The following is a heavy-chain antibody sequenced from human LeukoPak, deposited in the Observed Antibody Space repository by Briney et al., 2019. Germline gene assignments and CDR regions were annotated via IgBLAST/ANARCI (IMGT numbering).Heavy chain of an antibody. CDR3: ARALGYSGHGWFDY. CDR1: GDSISSGSYY. J-gene: IGHJ4*02. CDR2: INHSGST. D-gene: IGHD5-12*01. V-gene: IGHV4-34*01. Sequence: PSETLSLTCTVSGDSISSGSYYWSWIRQPPGKGLEWIGEINHSGSTNYNPSLKSRVTISVDTSKNQFSLKLSSVTAADTAVYYCARALGYSGHGWFDYWGQGTLVTVSS.